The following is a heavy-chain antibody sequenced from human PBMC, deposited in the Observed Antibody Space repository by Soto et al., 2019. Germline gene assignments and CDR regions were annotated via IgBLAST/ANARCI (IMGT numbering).Heavy chain of an antibody. D-gene: IGHD5-12*01. CDR2: ITSSSGTI. J-gene: IGHJ4*02. Sequence: GGSLRLSCAASGFTFSSYSINWVRQAPGKGLEWVSYITSSSGTIYYADSVKGRFTISRDNAKNSLYLQMNSLRAEDTAVYYCARGSRGGYYFDSWGQGTLVTVSS. CDR1: GFTFSSYS. V-gene: IGHV3-48*01. CDR3: ARGSRGGYYFDS.